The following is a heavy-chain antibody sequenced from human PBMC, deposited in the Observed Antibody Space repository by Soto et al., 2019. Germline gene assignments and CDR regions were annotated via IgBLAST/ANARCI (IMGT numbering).Heavy chain of an antibody. V-gene: IGHV3-21*01. D-gene: IGHD2-2*01. Sequence: GGSLRLSCAASGFTFSSYSMNWVRQAPGKGLEWVSSISSSSSYIYYADSGKGRFTISSDNAKNSPYLQMNSLRAEDTAVYYCARDSTGYWGAFDIWGQGTMVTVSS. CDR2: ISSSSSYI. CDR1: GFTFSSYS. CDR3: ARDSTGYWGAFDI. J-gene: IGHJ3*02.